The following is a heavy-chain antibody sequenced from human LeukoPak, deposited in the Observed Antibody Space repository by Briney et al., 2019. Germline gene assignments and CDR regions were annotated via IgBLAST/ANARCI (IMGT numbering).Heavy chain of an antibody. CDR1: GYTFTGYY. D-gene: IGHD3-22*01. Sequence: GASVKVSCKASGYTFTGYYMHWVRQAAGQGLEWMGWIHPNSGGTNYAQKFQGRVTMTRDTSISTAYMELSRLRSDDTAVYYCARVPTNDYYDSSGYHGYWGQGTLVTVSS. V-gene: IGHV1-2*02. CDR3: ARVPTNDYYDSSGYHGY. CDR2: IHPNSGGT. J-gene: IGHJ4*02.